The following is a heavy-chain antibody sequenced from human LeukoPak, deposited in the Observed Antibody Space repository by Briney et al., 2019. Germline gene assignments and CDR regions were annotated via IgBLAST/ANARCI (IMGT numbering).Heavy chain of an antibody. CDR1: GFTFSSYA. Sequence: GGPLRLSCAASGFTFSSYAVSWVRQAPGKGLEWVSGITGSGANTYYADSVKGRFTISRDNSKNTLYLQMNSLRAEDTAVYYCAKFPTVTTPGYWGQGTLVTVSS. J-gene: IGHJ4*02. CDR2: ITGSGANT. CDR3: AKFPTVTTPGY. V-gene: IGHV3-23*01. D-gene: IGHD4-17*01.